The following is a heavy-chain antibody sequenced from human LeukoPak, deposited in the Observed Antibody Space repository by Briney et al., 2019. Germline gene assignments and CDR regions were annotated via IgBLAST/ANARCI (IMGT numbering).Heavy chain of an antibody. CDR1: GYTFSGYL. Sequence: ASVKVSCKASGYTFSGYLIHWVRQAPGQGLEWMGWINPNSGGTNSAQRFQGRVTMTRDTSINTSYMELSSLRSDDTAVYYCARMGSQDNYYDSSGYYETYDYWGQGTLGTVSS. V-gene: IGHV1-2*02. D-gene: IGHD3-22*01. CDR2: INPNSGGT. CDR3: ARMGSQDNYYDSSGYYETYDY. J-gene: IGHJ4*02.